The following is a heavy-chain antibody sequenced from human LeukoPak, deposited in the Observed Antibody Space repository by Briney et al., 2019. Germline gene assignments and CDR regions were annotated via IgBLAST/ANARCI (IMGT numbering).Heavy chain of an antibody. CDR3: ARDRSIYDSSD. J-gene: IGHJ4*02. CDR2: IKQDGSEK. CDR1: GFTFSSYW. Sequence: GGSLRLSCAASGFTFSSYWMSWVRQAPGKGLEWVANIKQDGSEKYYVDSVKGRFTISRDNAKNSLYLQTNSLRAEDTAVYYCARDRSIYDSSDWGQGTLVTVSS. D-gene: IGHD3-22*01. V-gene: IGHV3-7*01.